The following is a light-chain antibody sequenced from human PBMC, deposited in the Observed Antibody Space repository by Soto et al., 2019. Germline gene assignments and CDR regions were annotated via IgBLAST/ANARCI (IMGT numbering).Light chain of an antibody. J-gene: IGLJ2*01. CDR1: SSDVRRYNL. V-gene: IGLV2-23*02. CDR3: CSYAGSTTDVV. Sequence: QSVLTQPASVSGSPGQSITISCTGTSSDVRRYNLVSWYQQHPGKAPKLIIYEVSKWPSGVSNRFSGSKSGNTAALTISGLQAEDEADYYCCSYAGSTTDVVFGGGTKVTVL. CDR2: EVS.